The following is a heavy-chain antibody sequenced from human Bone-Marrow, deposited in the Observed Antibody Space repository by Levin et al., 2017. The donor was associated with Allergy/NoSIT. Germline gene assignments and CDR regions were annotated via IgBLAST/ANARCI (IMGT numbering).Heavy chain of an antibody. J-gene: IGHJ4*02. CDR3: ARGDILAAGTIFDI. D-gene: IGHD6-13*01. Sequence: SETLSLTCAVSGGSFSGYYWTWIRQPPGKGLEWIGEIIHSGSTNYIPSLKSRVTISVDASKNQFSLNLRSVTAADTAIYFCARGDILAAGTIFDIWGQGSQVTVSS. CDR2: IIHSGST. CDR1: GGSFSGYY. V-gene: IGHV4-34*01.